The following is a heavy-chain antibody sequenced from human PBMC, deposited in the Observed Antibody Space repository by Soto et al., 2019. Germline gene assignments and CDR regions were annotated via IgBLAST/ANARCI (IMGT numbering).Heavy chain of an antibody. D-gene: IGHD2-8*02. V-gene: IGHV3-21*01. CDR3: ARYWDRDDFDI. CDR1: GFTFSSYS. Sequence: GGSLRLSCAASGFTFSSYSMNWVRQAPGKGLEWVSSISSSSSYIYYADSVKGRFTISRDNATNSLYLQMNSLRAEDTAVYYCARYWDRDDFDIWGQGTMVTVSS. CDR2: ISSSSSYI. J-gene: IGHJ3*02.